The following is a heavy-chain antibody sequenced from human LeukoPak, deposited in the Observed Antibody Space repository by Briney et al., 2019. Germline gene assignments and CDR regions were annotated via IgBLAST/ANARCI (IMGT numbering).Heavy chain of an antibody. CDR1: GFTVSSSY. CDR2: IFSGGGT. V-gene: IGHV3-66*01. CDR3: ARGGVVYPDSFDI. Sequence: GGSLRVSCAASGFTVSSSYMNWVRQAPGKGLEWVSLIFSGGGTYYADSVKGRFTISRDNSKNTLFLQMNSLRAEDTAVYYCARGGVVYPDSFDIWGRGTMVTVSS. J-gene: IGHJ3*02. D-gene: IGHD2-15*01.